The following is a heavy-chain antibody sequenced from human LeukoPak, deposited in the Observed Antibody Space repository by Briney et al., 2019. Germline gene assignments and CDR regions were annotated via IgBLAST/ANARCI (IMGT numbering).Heavy chain of an antibody. Sequence: GGSRRLSCAASRFTFTTYGMHWVRQAPGKGLEWVAFIRYDGSNKHYADSVKGRFTISRDNSKNTLYLQMNSLRAEDTAVYYCAKVDGYNVGYWGQGTLVTVSS. CDR3: AKVDGYNVGY. CDR1: RFTFTTYG. V-gene: IGHV3-30*02. CDR2: IRYDGSNK. D-gene: IGHD5-24*01. J-gene: IGHJ4*02.